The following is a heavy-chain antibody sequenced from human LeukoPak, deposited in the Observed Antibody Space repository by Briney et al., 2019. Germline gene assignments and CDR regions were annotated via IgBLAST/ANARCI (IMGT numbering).Heavy chain of an antibody. D-gene: IGHD2-15*01. Sequence: SETLSLTCAVSGYSISSGYNWGWIRQPPGKGLEWIGSIYHSGSTYYNPSLKSRVTISVDTSKNQFSLKLSSVTAADTAVYYCARDHIVVANYYFYYYGMDVWGKGTTVTVSS. J-gene: IGHJ6*04. V-gene: IGHV4-38-2*02. CDR1: GYSISSGYN. CDR2: IYHSGST. CDR3: ARDHIVVANYYFYYYGMDV.